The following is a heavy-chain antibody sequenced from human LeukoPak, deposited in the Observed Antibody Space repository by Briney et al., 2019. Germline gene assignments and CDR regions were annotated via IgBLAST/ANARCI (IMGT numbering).Heavy chain of an antibody. CDR3: ARHRAYSYNKYFQH. CDR1: GGSISSSSYY. V-gene: IGHV4-39*01. D-gene: IGHD5-18*01. CDR2: IYYSGST. Sequence: PSETLSLTCTVSGGSISSSSYYWGWIRQPPGKGLEWIGSIYYSGSTYYNPSLKSRVTISVDTSKNQFSLKLSSVTAADTAVYYCARHRAYSYNKYFQHWGQGTLVTVPS. J-gene: IGHJ1*01.